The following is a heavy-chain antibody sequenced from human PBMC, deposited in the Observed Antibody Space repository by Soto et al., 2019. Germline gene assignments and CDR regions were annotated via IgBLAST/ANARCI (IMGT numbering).Heavy chain of an antibody. CDR1: GDSINSDNYY. Sequence: SXTLSLTCSVSGDSINSDNYYWCWIRQPAGKALEWIGSIYYRGNTYYNPSLKTRVTISLDKSKSQFSLKLDSVTAADSAVYFCARLEGLATISYYFDYWGQGTLVTVSS. V-gene: IGHV4-39*01. J-gene: IGHJ4*02. CDR2: IYYRGNT. D-gene: IGHD3-9*01. CDR3: ARLEGLATISYYFDY.